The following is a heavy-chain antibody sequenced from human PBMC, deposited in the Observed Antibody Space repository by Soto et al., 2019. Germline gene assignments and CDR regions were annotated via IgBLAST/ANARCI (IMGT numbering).Heavy chain of an antibody. CDR3: ASGSILGHCNSISCYTLAY. Sequence: LRLVCASSGFKSSSLLNSLVRQDQGKELDWVANIKQDGSEKNYVDSVKGRFTISRDNAQTKLLLQMDSLRVEETAVYYCASGSILGHCNSISCYTLAYWGEGT. CDR1: GFKSSSLL. D-gene: IGHD2-2*02. V-gene: IGHV3-7*05. J-gene: IGHJ4*02. CDR2: IKQDGSEK.